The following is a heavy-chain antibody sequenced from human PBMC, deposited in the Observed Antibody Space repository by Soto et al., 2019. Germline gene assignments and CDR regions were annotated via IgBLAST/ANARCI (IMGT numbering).Heavy chain of an antibody. CDR1: GGTFSSYA. CDR2: IIPIFGTA. D-gene: IGHD3-22*01. J-gene: IGHJ5*02. Sequence: GASVKVSCKASGGTFSSYAISWVRRAPGQGLEWMGGIIPIFGTANYAQKFQGRVTITADESTSTAYMELSSLRSEDTAVYYCARDGPIHYYDSSGYTYNWFDPWGQGTLVTVSS. CDR3: ARDGPIHYYDSSGYTYNWFDP. V-gene: IGHV1-69*13.